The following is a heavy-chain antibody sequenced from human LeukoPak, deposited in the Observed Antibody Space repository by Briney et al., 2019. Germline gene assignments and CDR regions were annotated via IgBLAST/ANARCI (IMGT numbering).Heavy chain of an antibody. D-gene: IGHD5-12*01. CDR1: GASISSYY. CDR2: IYSTGST. V-gene: IGHV4-59*01. J-gene: IGHJ4*02. CDR3: ARGSGYDGSRT. Sequence: SETLSHTCTVSGASISSYYWSWIRQPPGKGLEWIGCIYSTGSTDYNPSLKSRVTISIDTSRNRFSLKLNSVTAADTAIYYCARGSGYDGSRTWGQGTLVTVSS.